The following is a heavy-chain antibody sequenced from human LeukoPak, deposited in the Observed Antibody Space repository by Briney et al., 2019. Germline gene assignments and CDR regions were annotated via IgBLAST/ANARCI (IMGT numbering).Heavy chain of an antibody. D-gene: IGHD6-19*01. CDR3: AKDGC. CDR2: ISWNSGSI. V-gene: IGHV3-9*01. J-gene: IGHJ4*02. Sequence: GRSLRLSCAASGFTFDDYTMHWVRHAPGKGLEWVSGISWNSGSIGYADSVKGRFTISRDNAKNSLYLQMNSLRAEDTALYYCAKDGCWGQGTLVTVSS. CDR1: GFTFDDYT.